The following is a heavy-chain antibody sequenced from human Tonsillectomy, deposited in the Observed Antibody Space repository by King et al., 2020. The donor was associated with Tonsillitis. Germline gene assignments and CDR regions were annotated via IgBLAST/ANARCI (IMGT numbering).Heavy chain of an antibody. Sequence: VQLVESGGGLIQPGGSLRLSCAASGFTVSSNYMSWVRQAPGKGLDGVSVLYSGGGSYFPDSVKDRFIIYRDDSKNTLYLQMHSLRVEDTAVYYCARDQNDSDGYGAFDIWGQGTMVTVSS. CDR2: LYSGGGS. V-gene: IGHV3-53*01. CDR1: GFTVSSNY. J-gene: IGHJ3*02. CDR3: ARDQNDSDGYGAFDI. D-gene: IGHD3-22*01.